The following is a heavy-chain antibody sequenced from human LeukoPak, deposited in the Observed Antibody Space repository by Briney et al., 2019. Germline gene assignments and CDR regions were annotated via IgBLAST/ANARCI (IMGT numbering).Heavy chain of an antibody. CDR1: GGSISSYY. Sequence: SETLSLTCTVSGGSISSYYWNWIRQPAGKGLEWIGRIYASGSTNYNPSLKSRVTMSVDTSKNQFSLTLSSVTAADTAVYYCARCDSSGYRYYFDYWGQGTLVTVSS. V-gene: IGHV4-4*07. CDR3: ARCDSSGYRYYFDY. D-gene: IGHD3-22*01. CDR2: IYASGST. J-gene: IGHJ4*02.